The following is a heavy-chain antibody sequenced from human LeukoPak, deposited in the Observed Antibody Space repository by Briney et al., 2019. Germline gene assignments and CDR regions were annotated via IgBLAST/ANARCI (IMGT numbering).Heavy chain of an antibody. Sequence: ASVKVSCKASGYTFTGYYMHWVRQAPGQGLEWMGWINPNSGGTNYAQKFQGRVTMTRDTSISTAYMELSRLRSDDTAVYYCVRDSEYCSGGSCSYYYYYGMDVWGQGTTVTVSS. V-gene: IGHV1-2*02. CDR1: GYTFTGYY. CDR2: INPNSGGT. D-gene: IGHD2-15*01. J-gene: IGHJ6*02. CDR3: VRDSEYCSGGSCSYYYYYGMDV.